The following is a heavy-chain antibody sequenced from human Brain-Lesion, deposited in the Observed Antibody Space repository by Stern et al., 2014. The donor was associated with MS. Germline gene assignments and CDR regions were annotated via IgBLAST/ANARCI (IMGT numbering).Heavy chain of an antibody. D-gene: IGHD1-14*01. Sequence: QLVESGGDLVQPGRSLRLSCAAFGFTFYGYAMRWVRQAPGKGLEWVAGISWNSGTIGYADSVKGRFTTSRDNAYSSLYLQMNSLRPEDTALYYCARDITGSSAYFAYWGQGTLVTVSS. CDR2: ISWNSGTI. CDR3: ARDITGSSAYFAY. J-gene: IGHJ4*02. CDR1: GFTFYGYA. V-gene: IGHV3-9*01.